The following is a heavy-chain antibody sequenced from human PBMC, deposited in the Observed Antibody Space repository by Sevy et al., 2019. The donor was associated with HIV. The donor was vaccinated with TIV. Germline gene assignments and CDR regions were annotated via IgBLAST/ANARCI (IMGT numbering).Heavy chain of an antibody. J-gene: IGHJ6*02. CDR1: GSPFGYYE. D-gene: IGHD4-4*01. V-gene: IGHV3-30-3*01. CDR3: ARPRSNYVDHFYFYAMDV. CDR2: ISYDGDIK. Sequence: GGSLRLSCTASGSPFGYYETHWVRQAPGRGLEWVAVISYDGDIKYYADSVKGRFTLSRDDSKNTVNLQMNTLRTEETAVYYCARPRSNYVDHFYFYAMDVWGQGTTVTVSS.